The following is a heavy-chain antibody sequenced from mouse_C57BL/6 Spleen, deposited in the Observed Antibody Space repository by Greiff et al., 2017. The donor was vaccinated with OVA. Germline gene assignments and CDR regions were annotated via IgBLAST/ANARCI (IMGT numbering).Heavy chain of an antibody. V-gene: IGHV1-80*01. CDR3: ARYGVARDFDV. D-gene: IGHD1-1*01. J-gene: IGHJ1*03. CDR1: GYAFSSYW. CDR2: IYPGDGDT. Sequence: VQLQESGAELVKPGASVKISCKASGYAFSSYWMNWVKQRPGKGLEWIGQIYPGDGDTNYNGKFKGKATLTADKTSSTAYMQLSSLTSEDSAVYDCARYGVARDFDVWGTGTTVTVSS.